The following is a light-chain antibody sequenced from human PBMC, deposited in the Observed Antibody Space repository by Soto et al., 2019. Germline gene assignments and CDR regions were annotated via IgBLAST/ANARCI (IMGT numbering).Light chain of an antibody. CDR1: HGVSGW. Sequence: IQMTQSPSSVSASVGDTVTLSCQTSHGVSGWLAWYQHKPGKAPTLLIYTVSNLQSGVPSRFSGSGSGTDFSLTITNLQPEDFATYFCQQSKTFPFTFGPGTKVEVK. V-gene: IGKV1-12*01. CDR3: QQSKTFPFT. CDR2: TVS. J-gene: IGKJ3*01.